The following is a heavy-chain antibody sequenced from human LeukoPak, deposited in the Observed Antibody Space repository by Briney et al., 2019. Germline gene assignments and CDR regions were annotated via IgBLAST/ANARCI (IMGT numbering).Heavy chain of an antibody. CDR1: GYTFTSYY. D-gene: IGHD3-22*01. CDR2: INPSGGST. V-gene: IGHV1-46*01. Sequence: ASLKVSCKAYGYTFTSYYMHWVRQAPGQGLEWMGIINPSGGSTSYAQRFQGRVTMTRDMSTSTVYMELSSLRSEDTAVYYCAREYYDSSGFDYWGQGTLVTVSS. CDR3: AREYYDSSGFDY. J-gene: IGHJ4*02.